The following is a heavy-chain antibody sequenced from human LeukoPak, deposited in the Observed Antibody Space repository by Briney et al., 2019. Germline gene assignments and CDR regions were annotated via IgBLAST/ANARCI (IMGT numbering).Heavy chain of an antibody. CDR2: FYHSGST. CDR3: ASDFPVHGAFDI. D-gene: IGHD6-6*01. V-gene: IGHV4-30-2*01. Sequence: SQTLSLTCAVSGGSISSGGYSWSWIRQPPGKGLEWIGYFYHSGSTYYNPSLKSRVTISVDRSKNQFSLKLSSVTAADTAVYYCASDFPVHGAFDIWGQGTMVTVSS. CDR1: GGSISSGGYS. J-gene: IGHJ3*02.